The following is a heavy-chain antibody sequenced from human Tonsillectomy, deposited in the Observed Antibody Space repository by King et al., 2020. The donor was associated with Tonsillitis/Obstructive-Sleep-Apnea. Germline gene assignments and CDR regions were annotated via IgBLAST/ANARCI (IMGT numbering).Heavy chain of an antibody. CDR1: GDSVSSNSAA. V-gene: IGHV6-1*01. J-gene: IGHJ4*02. CDR3: ARLSMDALAATSDY. D-gene: IGHD6-19*01. CDR2: TYYRYKWYN. Sequence: VQLQQSGPGLVKPSQTLSLTCAISGDSVSSNSAAWNWIRQSPSRGLEWLGRTYYRYKWYNDYAISVKSRITINPDTSKNQFSLHLNSVTPEDTAVYYCARLSMDALAATSDYWGQGTLVTVSS.